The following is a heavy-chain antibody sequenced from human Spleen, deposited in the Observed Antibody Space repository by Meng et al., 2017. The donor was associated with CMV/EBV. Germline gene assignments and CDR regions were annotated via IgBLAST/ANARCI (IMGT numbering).Heavy chain of an antibody. V-gene: IGHV1-2*02. CDR1: GYTFTDYY. CDR2: IIPNSGAT. J-gene: IGHJ6*02. D-gene: IGHD3-3*01. Sequence: ASVKVSRKPSGYTFTDYYIHWVRQAPGQGRAWMGWIIPNSGATNAAQKFQGRVTMTRDTSISTAFMELRSLRPDDTAVYFCARYITRYYGVDGWGQGTTVTVSS. CDR3: ARYITRYYGVDG.